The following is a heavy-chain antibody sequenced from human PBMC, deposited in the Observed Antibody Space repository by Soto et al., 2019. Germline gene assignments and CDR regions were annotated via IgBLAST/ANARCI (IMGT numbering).Heavy chain of an antibody. CDR1: GGSISSGYYF. D-gene: IGHD4-4*01. Sequence: PSETLSLTCTVSGGSISSGYYFWSWIRQSPGKGLEWIGYISSIGSTYYNPSLKSRVSVSRQTSKNQFSLKLSSVTTTDTAVYCWARGLVSNPYDHHGIDVRGQGTTVHVS. J-gene: IGHJ6*02. CDR3: ARGLVSNPYDHHGIDV. CDR2: ISSIGST. V-gene: IGHV4-30-4*01.